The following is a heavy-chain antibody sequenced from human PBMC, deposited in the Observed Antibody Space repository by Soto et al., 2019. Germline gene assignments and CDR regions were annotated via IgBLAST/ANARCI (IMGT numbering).Heavy chain of an antibody. Sequence: SGPTMVNPTRTLTLTCTFSGFSLSTSGVGVGWIRQPPGKALEWLALIYWNDDKRYSPSLKSRLTITKETSKNQVVLTMSNMDPLETAAYYCAHWYSSSWWGAFDCWGQGTLLGVCS. CDR1: GFSLSTSGVG. CDR3: AHWYSSSWWGAFDC. CDR2: IYWNDDK. V-gene: IGHV2-5*01. J-gene: IGHJ4*02. D-gene: IGHD6-13*01.